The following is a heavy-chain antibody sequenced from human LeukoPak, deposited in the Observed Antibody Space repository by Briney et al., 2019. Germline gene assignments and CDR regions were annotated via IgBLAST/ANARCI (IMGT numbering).Heavy chain of an antibody. CDR1: GGSISSYY. CDR3: ARFVWQNPYDY. J-gene: IGHJ4*02. CDR2: IYHSGST. D-gene: IGHD1-14*01. Sequence: SETLSLTCTVSGGSISSYYWSWIRQPPGKGLEWIGYIYHSGSTNYNPSLKSRVTILVDKSKNQVSLRLSSVTAADTAVYYCARFVWQNPYDYWGQGTLVTVSS. V-gene: IGHV4-59*08.